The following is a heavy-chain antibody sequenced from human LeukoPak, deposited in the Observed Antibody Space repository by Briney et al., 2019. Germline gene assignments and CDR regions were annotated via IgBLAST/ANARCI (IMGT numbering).Heavy chain of an antibody. D-gene: IGHD6-19*01. CDR1: GFTFNSYG. V-gene: IGHV3-33*01. J-gene: IGHJ4*02. CDR2: IWYDGSNK. CDR3: ARDPGVRWLVGFDY. Sequence: PGRSLRLSCAASGFTFNSYGMHWVRQAPGKGLESVAVIWYDGSNKYYADSVKGRFTISRDNSENTPYLQMDSLRAEDTAVYYCARDPGVRWLVGFDYWGQGTLVTVSS.